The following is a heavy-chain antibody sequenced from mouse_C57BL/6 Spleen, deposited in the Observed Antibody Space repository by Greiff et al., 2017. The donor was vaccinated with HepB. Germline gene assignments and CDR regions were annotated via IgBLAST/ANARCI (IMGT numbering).Heavy chain of an antibody. J-gene: IGHJ2*01. V-gene: IGHV1-61*01. CDR1: GYTFTSYW. CDR3: ARNSHFDY. Sequence: VQLQQSGAELVRPGSSVKLSCKASGYTFTSYWMDWVKQRPGQGLEWIGNIYPSDSETHYNHKFKNKATLTVDKSSSTAYMQLSSLTSEDSAVYYCARNSHFDYWGQGTTRTVSS. CDR2: IYPSDSET.